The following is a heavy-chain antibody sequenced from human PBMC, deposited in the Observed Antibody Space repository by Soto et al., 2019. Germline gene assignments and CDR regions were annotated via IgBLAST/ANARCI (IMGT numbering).Heavy chain of an antibody. CDR2: ISWNSGSI. CDR1: GFTFDDYA. Sequence: EVQLVESGGGLVQPGRSLRLSCAASGFTFDDYAMHWVRQAPRKGLEWVSGISWNSGSIGYADSVKGRFTISRDNAKNSLYLQMNSLRAEDTALYYCAKDTDSGSYYSYFDYWGQGTLVTVSS. J-gene: IGHJ4*02. V-gene: IGHV3-9*01. CDR3: AKDTDSGSYYSYFDY. D-gene: IGHD1-26*01.